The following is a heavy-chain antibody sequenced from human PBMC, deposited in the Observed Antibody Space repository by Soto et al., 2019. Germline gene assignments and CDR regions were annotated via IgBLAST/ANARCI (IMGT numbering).Heavy chain of an antibody. D-gene: IGHD3-22*01. CDR3: ARDPGDSSGYYYYYYGMDV. Sequence: QVQLVESGGGVVQPGRSLRLSCAASGFTFSSYAMHWVRQAPGKGLEWVAVISYDGSNKYYADSVKGRFTISRDNSKNTLYLQMNSLRAEDTAVYYCARDPGDSSGYYYYYYGMDVWGQGTTVTVSS. J-gene: IGHJ6*02. CDR2: ISYDGSNK. CDR1: GFTFSSYA. V-gene: IGHV3-30-3*01.